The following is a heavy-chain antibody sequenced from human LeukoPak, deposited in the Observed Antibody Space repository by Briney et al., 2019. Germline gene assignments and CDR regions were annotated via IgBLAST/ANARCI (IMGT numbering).Heavy chain of an antibody. Sequence: PSETLSLTCTVSGDSISSYYWSWIRQPPGKGLEWIGNMYYSGSTNYNPSLKSRVTISVDTSKNQFSLKLSSVTAADTAVYYCARGPEFGELGWFDPWGQGTLVTVSS. CDR1: GDSISSYY. D-gene: IGHD3-10*01. CDR3: ARGPEFGELGWFDP. CDR2: MYYSGST. J-gene: IGHJ5*02. V-gene: IGHV4-59*01.